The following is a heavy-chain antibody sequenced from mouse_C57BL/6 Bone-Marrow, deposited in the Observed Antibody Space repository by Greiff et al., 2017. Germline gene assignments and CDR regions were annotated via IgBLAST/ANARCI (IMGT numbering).Heavy chain of an antibody. CDR3: ARVEGMDY. V-gene: IGHV1-55*01. CDR1: GYTFTSYW. Sequence: VQLQQPGAELVQPGASVKMSCKASGYTFTSYWITWVKLRPGQGLAWIGDIYPGSGSTNYNEKFKSKATLTVDTSSSTAYMQLSSLTSEDSAVYYCARVEGMDYWGQGTSVTVSS. CDR2: IYPGSGST. J-gene: IGHJ4*01.